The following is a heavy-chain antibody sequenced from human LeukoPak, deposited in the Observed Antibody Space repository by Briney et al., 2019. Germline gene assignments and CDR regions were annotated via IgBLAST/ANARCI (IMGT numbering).Heavy chain of an antibody. CDR3: AGGVFIAAAGFDY. CDR2: IQYDGSNK. Sequence: GGSLRLSCAASGFTLTSYGMHWVRQAPGKGLEWVAFIQYDGSNKNYADSVKGRFTISRDYSKNTLYLQMNSLRAEDTAVYYCAGGVFIAAAGFDYWGQGTLVTVSS. CDR1: GFTLTSYG. J-gene: IGHJ4*02. D-gene: IGHD6-13*01. V-gene: IGHV3-30*02.